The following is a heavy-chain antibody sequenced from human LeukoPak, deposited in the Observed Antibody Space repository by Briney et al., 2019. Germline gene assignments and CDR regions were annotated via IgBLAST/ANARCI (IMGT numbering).Heavy chain of an antibody. D-gene: IGHD5-18*01. Sequence: GASEKVSCKASGYTFTGYYMHWVRQAPGQGLEWMGWINPNSGGTNYAQKVQGRVTMTRDTSISTAYMELSRLRSDDTAVYYCARVLTRRGYSFYYWGQGTLVTVSS. J-gene: IGHJ4*02. CDR3: ARVLTRRGYSFYY. V-gene: IGHV1-2*02. CDR2: INPNSGGT. CDR1: GYTFTGYY.